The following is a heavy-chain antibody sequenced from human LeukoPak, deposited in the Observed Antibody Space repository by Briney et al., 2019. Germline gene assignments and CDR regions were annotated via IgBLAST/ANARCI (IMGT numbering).Heavy chain of an antibody. CDR1: GFTFSSYA. CDR3: ARTPVFYYYGSGSYPFDY. CDR2: ISGSGGST. Sequence: GGSLRLSCAASGFTFSSYAMSWVRQAPGKGLEWVSAISGSGGSTYYADSVKGRFTISRDNSKNTLYLQMNSLRAEDTAVYYCARTPVFYYYGSGSYPFDYWGQGTLVTVSS. D-gene: IGHD3-10*01. J-gene: IGHJ4*02. V-gene: IGHV3-23*01.